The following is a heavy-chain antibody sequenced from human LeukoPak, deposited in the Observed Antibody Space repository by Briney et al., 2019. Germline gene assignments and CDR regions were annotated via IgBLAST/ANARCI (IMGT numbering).Heavy chain of an antibody. J-gene: IGHJ4*02. Sequence: GGSLRLSCAASGFTFSSYEMNWVRQAPGKGLEWVSYVSSSGSTIYYADSVKGRFTISRDNAKNSLYLQMNSLRAEDTAVYYCAKLREWELPDLFDYWGQGTLVTVSS. CDR3: AKLREWELPDLFDY. V-gene: IGHV3-48*03. CDR2: VSSSGSTI. CDR1: GFTFSSYE. D-gene: IGHD1-26*01.